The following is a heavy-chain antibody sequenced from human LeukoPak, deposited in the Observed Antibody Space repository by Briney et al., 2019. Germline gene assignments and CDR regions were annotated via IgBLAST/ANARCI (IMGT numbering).Heavy chain of an antibody. J-gene: IGHJ6*02. Sequence: ASVKVSCKASGYTFTSYGISWVRQAPGQGLEWMGWISAYNGNTNYARKLQGRVTMTTDTSTSTAYMELRSLRSDDTAVYYCATTRRNYYGSGSHPDYYYYGMDVWGQGTTVTVSS. D-gene: IGHD3-10*01. CDR1: GYTFTSYG. V-gene: IGHV1-18*01. CDR2: ISAYNGNT. CDR3: ATTRRNYYGSGSHPDYYYYGMDV.